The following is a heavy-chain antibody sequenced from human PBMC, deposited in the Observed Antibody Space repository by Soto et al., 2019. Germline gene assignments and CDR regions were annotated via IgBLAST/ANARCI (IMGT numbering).Heavy chain of an antibody. CDR2: IYPSGTI. Sequence: SETLSLTCAVSGVSITTNGYSWSWIRQPPGKGLEWIGYIYPSGTIFYNPPLNSRVTISADTSNNRFSLKLTSVTAADTAVYFCATYTAFAKYYFDYWGRGTLVTVSS. D-gene: IGHD3-16*01. CDR3: ATYTAFAKYYFDY. CDR1: GVSITTNGYS. V-gene: IGHV4-30-2*01. J-gene: IGHJ4*02.